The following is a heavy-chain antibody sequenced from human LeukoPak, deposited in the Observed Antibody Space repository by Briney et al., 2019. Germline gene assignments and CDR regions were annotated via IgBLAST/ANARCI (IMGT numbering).Heavy chain of an antibody. J-gene: IGHJ3*02. V-gene: IGHV3-48*03. D-gene: IGHD1-26*01. CDR1: GFTFSNYE. CDR2: IRSTGSIT. Sequence: GGSLRLSCEGSGFTFSNYEMNWVRQAPGEGLEWLSFIRSTGSITRYADSVKGRFTISRDNAKNSLFLQMNSLRAEDTAVYYCARDPRSPAQKSGTFDIWGQGTMVTVSS. CDR3: ARDPRSPAQKSGTFDI.